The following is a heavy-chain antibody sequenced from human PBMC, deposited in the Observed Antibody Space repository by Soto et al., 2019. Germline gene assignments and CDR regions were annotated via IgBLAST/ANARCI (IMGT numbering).Heavy chain of an antibody. CDR1: GFTFSSYA. CDR3: AKEIPVRYYDSSGAIDY. D-gene: IGHD3-22*01. J-gene: IGHJ4*02. CDR2: ISGSGGST. V-gene: IGHV3-23*01. Sequence: PGGSLRLSCAASGFTFSSYAMSWVRQAPGKGLEWVSAISGSGGSTYYADSVKGRFTISRDNSKNTLYLQMNSLRAEDTAVYYWAKEIPVRYYDSSGAIDYWGQGALVTVSS.